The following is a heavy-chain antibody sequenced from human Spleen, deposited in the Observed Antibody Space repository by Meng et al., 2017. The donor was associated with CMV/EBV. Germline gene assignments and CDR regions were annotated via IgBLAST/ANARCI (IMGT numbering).Heavy chain of an antibody. J-gene: IGHJ4*02. Sequence: AASGFTFSSYAMSWVRQAPGKGLEWVSVIYSGGSSTYYADSVKGRFTISRDNSKNTLYLQMNSQRAEDTAVYYCARRAVAIANYLDYWGQGTLVTVSS. CDR3: ARRAVAIANYLDY. D-gene: IGHD2-2*01. CDR2: IYSGGSST. V-gene: IGHV3-23*03. CDR1: GFTFSSYA.